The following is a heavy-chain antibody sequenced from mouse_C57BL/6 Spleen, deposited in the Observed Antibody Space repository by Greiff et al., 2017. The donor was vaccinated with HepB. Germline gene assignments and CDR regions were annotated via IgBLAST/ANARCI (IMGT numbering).Heavy chain of an antibody. Sequence: EVQLQQSGPELVKPGASVKISCKASGYTFTDYYMNWVKQSHGKSLEWIGDINPNNGGTSYNQKFKGKATLTVDKSSSTAYMELRSLTSEDSAVYYCARPLYMDYFDYWGQGTTLTVSS. CDR1: GYTFTDYY. D-gene: IGHD1-1*02. J-gene: IGHJ2*01. CDR2: INPNNGGT. CDR3: ARPLYMDYFDY. V-gene: IGHV1-26*01.